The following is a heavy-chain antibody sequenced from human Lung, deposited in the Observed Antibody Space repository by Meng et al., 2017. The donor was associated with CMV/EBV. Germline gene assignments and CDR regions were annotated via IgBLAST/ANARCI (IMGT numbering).Heavy chain of an antibody. J-gene: IGHJ4*02. D-gene: IGHD6-19*01. V-gene: IGHV3-21*01. CDR1: GFILSRHS. Sequence: GEXXKISCAASGFILSRHSMNWVRQAPGKGLEWVSSISSSSSSIYYADSVKGRFTVSRDNAKNSLYLQMDSLRVDDTAVYYCSRKPRYSSGRYDYWGQGTLVTVSS. CDR3: SRKPRYSSGRYDY. CDR2: ISSSSSSI.